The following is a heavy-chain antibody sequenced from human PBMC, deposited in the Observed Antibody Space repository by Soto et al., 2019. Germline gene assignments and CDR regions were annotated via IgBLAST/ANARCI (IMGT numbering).Heavy chain of an antibody. CDR1: GFTFSSYA. Sequence: GGSLRLSCAASGFTFSSYAMSWVRPAPGKGLECVSSISNSGGSTYYADSVKGRFTISRDNSKNTLFLQMSSLRAEDTAVYYCAKALRGNYLFDYWGQGTLVTVSS. D-gene: IGHD1-7*01. J-gene: IGHJ4*02. CDR3: AKALRGNYLFDY. CDR2: ISNSGGST. V-gene: IGHV3-23*01.